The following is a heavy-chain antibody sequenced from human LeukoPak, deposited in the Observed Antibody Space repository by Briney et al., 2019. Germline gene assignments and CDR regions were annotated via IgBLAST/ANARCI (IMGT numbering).Heavy chain of an antibody. CDR1: EFTFSSYG. J-gene: IGHJ3*01. Sequence: GGSLRLSCAASEFTFSSYGMHWVRQAPGKGLVWVSRISPDGSTTSYADSVKGRFTISRDNAKNTLYVQMKSLRAEDTAVYYCARAGAPYAFDVRGQGTMVTVSS. D-gene: IGHD3-10*01. V-gene: IGHV3-74*01. CDR3: ARAGAPYAFDV. CDR2: ISPDGSTT.